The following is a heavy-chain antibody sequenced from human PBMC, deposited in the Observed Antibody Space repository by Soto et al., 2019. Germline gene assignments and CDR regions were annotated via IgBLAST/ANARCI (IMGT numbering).Heavy chain of an antibody. Sequence: EVQLVESGGGLVQPGGSLRLSCAASGFSFSTYWMHWVRQAPGKGLVWVSRIKGDESDTNYADSVKGRITISRDNAQNTLYLQMSSLRAEDTAIYYCARGAYRAYYLDHWGQGALVTIS. V-gene: IGHV3-74*01. CDR2: IKGDESDT. CDR1: GFSFSTYW. CDR3: ARGAYRAYYLDH. J-gene: IGHJ4*02. D-gene: IGHD3-16*02.